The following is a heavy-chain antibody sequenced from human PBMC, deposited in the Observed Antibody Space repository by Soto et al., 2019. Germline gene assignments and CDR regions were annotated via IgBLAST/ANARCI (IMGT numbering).Heavy chain of an antibody. V-gene: IGHV3-30-3*01. J-gene: IGHJ4*02. Sequence: QVQLVESGGGVVQPGRSLRLSCAASGFTFSSYAMHWVRQAPGKGLEWVAVISYDGSNKYYADSVKGRFTISRDNSKNTLYLQMNSLRAEDTAVYYCARDLTPIQLWVRAAYWGQGTLVTVSS. CDR2: ISYDGSNK. D-gene: IGHD5-18*01. CDR3: ARDLTPIQLWVRAAY. CDR1: GFTFSSYA.